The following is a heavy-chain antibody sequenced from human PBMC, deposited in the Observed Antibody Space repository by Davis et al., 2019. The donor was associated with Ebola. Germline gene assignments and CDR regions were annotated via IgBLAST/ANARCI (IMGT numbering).Heavy chain of an antibody. CDR1: GDSVSSAG. D-gene: IGHD5-12*01. CDR3: AKGWLRTGLDV. V-gene: IGHV6-1*01. J-gene: IGHJ6*04. Sequence: PSETLSLTCAISGDSVSSAGWNWIRQSPSRGLEWLGRTYYKSKWYYDYAVSVKSRITINPDTSKNQFSLQLNSVTPEDTATYYCAKGWLRTGLDVWGKGTTVTVSS. CDR2: TYYKSKWYY.